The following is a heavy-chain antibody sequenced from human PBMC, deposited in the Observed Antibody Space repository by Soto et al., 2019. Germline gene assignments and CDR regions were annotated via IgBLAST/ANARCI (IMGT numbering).Heavy chain of an antibody. CDR1: GVSISNYY. CDR3: ARDRLVGCGPRGFDF. Sequence: SETLALTCAVSGVSISNYYWSWMRHPPGRGLEWIGYNHYSGGTNYNPSLKSRVIISLDTSTNQFLLKLSSVTAADTAVYYFARDRLVGCGPRGFDFWGQGILVTVSS. D-gene: IGHD1-26*01. J-gene: IGHJ4*02. CDR2: NHYSGGT. V-gene: IGHV4-59*01.